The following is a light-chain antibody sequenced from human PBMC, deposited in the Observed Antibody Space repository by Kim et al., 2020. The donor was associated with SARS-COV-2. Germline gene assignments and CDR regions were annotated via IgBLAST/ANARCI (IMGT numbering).Light chain of an antibody. CDR2: GAS. J-gene: IGKJ2*01. CDR1: QSISTY. V-gene: IGKV1-39*01. Sequence: DIQMTQSPSSLSASVGDRVTITCRASQSISTYLNWYQQKPGKAPKLLIYGASNLPSGVPSRFSGSGSGTDFTLTISTLQPEDFGTYYWKQGFITFGQGTKLE. CDR3: KQGFIT.